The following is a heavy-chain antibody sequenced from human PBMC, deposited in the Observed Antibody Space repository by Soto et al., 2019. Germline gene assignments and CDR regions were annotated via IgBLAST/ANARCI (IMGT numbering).Heavy chain of an antibody. CDR3: ARLTEQWLGSFDY. D-gene: IGHD6-19*01. Sequence: ETLSLTCTVSGASISSYYWSWIRQPPGKGLEWIGYIYYSGSTNYNPSLKSRVTMSGDTSKNQFSLKLSSVTAADTAMYYCARLTEQWLGSFDYWGQGTLVTVSS. J-gene: IGHJ4*02. V-gene: IGHV4-59*08. CDR2: IYYSGST. CDR1: GASISSYY.